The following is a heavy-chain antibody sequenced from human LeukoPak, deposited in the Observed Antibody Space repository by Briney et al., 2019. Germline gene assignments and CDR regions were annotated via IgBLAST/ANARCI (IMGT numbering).Heavy chain of an antibody. D-gene: IGHD2-15*01. CDR1: GGSISSSSYY. J-gene: IGHJ3*02. CDR3: ARIDTDIVVVVAATGAFDI. CDR2: IYYSGST. V-gene: IGHV4-39*07. Sequence: PSETLSLTCTVSGGSISSSSYYWGWIRQPPGKGLEWIGSIYYSGSTYYNPSLKSRVTISVDTSKNQFSLKLSSVTAADTAVYYCARIDTDIVVVVAATGAFDIWGQGTMVTVSS.